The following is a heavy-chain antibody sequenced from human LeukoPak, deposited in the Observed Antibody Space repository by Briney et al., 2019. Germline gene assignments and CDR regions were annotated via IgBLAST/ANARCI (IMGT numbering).Heavy chain of an antibody. CDR2: IYPGDSDT. Sequence: GESLKISCKGSGYSLTSYWIGWVRQMPGKGLEWMGIIYPGDSDTRYSPSFQGQVTIPADKSISTAYLQWSSLKASDTAMYYCASYGGYDWGSFDFDYGGQGTLVTVSS. V-gene: IGHV5-51*01. D-gene: IGHD5-12*01. CDR1: GYSLTSYW. CDR3: ASYGGYDWGSFDFDY. J-gene: IGHJ4*02.